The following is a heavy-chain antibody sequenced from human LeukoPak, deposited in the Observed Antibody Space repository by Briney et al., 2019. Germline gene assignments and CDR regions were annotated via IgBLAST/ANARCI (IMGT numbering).Heavy chain of an antibody. CDR1: GFTFSSYA. CDR2: IRYDGSNK. V-gene: IGHV3-30*02. J-gene: IGHJ4*02. CDR3: AKDPVTEYDSSGYPLFDY. Sequence: GGSLRLSCAASGFTFSSYAMHWVRQAPGKGLEWVAFIRYDGSNKYYADSVKGRFTISRDNSKNTLYLQMNSLRAEDTAVYYCAKDPVTEYDSSGYPLFDYWGQGTLVTVSS. D-gene: IGHD3-22*01.